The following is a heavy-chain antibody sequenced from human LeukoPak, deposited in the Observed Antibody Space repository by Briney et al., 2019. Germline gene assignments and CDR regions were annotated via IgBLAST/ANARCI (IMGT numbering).Heavy chain of an antibody. V-gene: IGHV3-7*01. Sequence: GGSLRLSCAASGFTFSSYSMNWVRQAPGKGLEWVGNINQDGSVKHYVDSVRGRFTISRDNARNSVYLQMSALRVEDTAVYYCTRDFVSWGQGSLVTASS. CDR2: INQDGSVK. CDR1: GFTFSSYS. CDR3: TRDFVS. D-gene: IGHD3-3*01. J-gene: IGHJ5*02.